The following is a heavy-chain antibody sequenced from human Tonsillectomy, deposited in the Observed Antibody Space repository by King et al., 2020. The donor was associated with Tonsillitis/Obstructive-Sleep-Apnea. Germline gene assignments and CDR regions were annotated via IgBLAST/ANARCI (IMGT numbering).Heavy chain of an antibody. CDR1: GYTFTSLG. D-gene: IGHD2-15*01. V-gene: IGHV7-4-1*02. J-gene: IGHJ6*03. CDR3: ARDSKDLDYYYYYMDV. Sequence: VQLVQSGSELRKPGASVKVSCKASGYTFTSLGINWLRQAPGHGLEWMGWINTNTGNPTFAQGFTGRFVFSLDTSVSTSYRQISSLKAEDTAVYYCARDSKDLDYYYYYMDVWGKGTTVTVSS. CDR2: INTNTGNP.